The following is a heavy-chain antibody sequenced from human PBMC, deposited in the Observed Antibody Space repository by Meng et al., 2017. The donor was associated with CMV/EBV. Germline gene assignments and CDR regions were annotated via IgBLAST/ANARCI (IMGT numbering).Heavy chain of an antibody. V-gene: IGHV1-8*03. CDR3: ARDGGGYCSSTSCQDPYYYYGMDV. Sequence: ASVKVSCKASGYTFTSYDINWVRQATGQGLEWMGWMNPNSGNTGYAQKFQGRVTITRNTSISTAYMELSSLRSEDTAVYYCARDGGGYCSSTSCQDPYYYYGMDVWGQGTTVTRLL. D-gene: IGHD2-2*01. J-gene: IGHJ6*02. CDR2: MNPNSGNT. CDR1: GYTFTSYD.